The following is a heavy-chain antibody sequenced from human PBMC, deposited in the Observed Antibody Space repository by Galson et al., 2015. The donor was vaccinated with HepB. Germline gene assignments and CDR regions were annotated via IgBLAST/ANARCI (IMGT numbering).Heavy chain of an antibody. Sequence: SVKVSCKASGGTFSSYAISWVRQAPGQGLEWMGGIIPIFGTANYAQKFQGRVTITADESTSTAYMELSSLRSEDTAVYYCARGVVTMVQGGYYYYMDVWGKGTTVTVSS. V-gene: IGHV1-69*13. CDR2: IIPIFGTA. J-gene: IGHJ6*03. D-gene: IGHD3-10*01. CDR1: GGTFSSYA. CDR3: ARGVVTMVQGGYYYYMDV.